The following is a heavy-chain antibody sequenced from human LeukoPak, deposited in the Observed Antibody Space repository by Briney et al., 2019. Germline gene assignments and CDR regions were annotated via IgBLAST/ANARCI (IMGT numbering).Heavy chain of an antibody. CDR1: GFTFDDYA. CDR2: ISWNSGSI. CDR3: AKDAATSLYYFDY. Sequence: GGSLRLSCAASGFTFDDYAMHWVRQAPGKGLERVSGISWNSGSIGYADSVKGRFTISRDNAKNSLYLQMNSLGAEDTALYYCAKDAATSLYYFDYWGQGTLVTVSS. D-gene: IGHD5-24*01. J-gene: IGHJ4*02. V-gene: IGHV3-9*01.